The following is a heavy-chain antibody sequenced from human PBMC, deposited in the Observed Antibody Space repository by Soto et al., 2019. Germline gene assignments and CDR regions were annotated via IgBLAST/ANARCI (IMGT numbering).Heavy chain of an antibody. CDR3: ARDETYYYGSGPV. CDR1: GFTFSNYW. D-gene: IGHD3-10*01. V-gene: IGHV3-7*01. Sequence: VGSLRLSCAASGFTFSNYWMSWVRQAPGKGLEWVANIKPDGSERFYVDSVKGRFTISRDNAKNSLYLQMNSLRAEDTAVYYCARDETYYYGSGPVGGPGTLVTVSS. CDR2: IKPDGSER. J-gene: IGHJ4*02.